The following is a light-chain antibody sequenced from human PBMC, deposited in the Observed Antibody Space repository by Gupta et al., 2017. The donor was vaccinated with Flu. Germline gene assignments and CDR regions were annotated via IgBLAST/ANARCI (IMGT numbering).Light chain of an antibody. J-gene: IGLJ2*01. V-gene: IGLV1-47*01. CDR2: RND. Sequence: VTISCSGSTSNIGSNFVYWYQQFPGTAPKLRIYRNDQRPSGVPDRFSGSKSGTSASLAISGLRSEDEAEYYCSAWDDSLSGLVVFGGGTKLTVL. CDR1: TSNIGSNF. CDR3: SAWDDSLSGLVV.